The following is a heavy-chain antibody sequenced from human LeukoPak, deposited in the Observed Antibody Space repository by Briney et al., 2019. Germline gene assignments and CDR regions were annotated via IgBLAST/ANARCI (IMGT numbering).Heavy chain of an antibody. CDR2: INHSGST. V-gene: IGHV4-34*01. CDR3: TRTGGSGSYYNPTTGPNNDY. Sequence: SETLSLTCAVYGGSFSGYYWSWIRQPPGKGLEWIGEINHSGSTNYNPSLKSRVTISVDTSKNQFSLKLSSVTAADTAVYYCTRTGGSGSYYNPTTGPNNDYWGQGTLVTVSS. CDR1: GGSFSGYY. J-gene: IGHJ4*02. D-gene: IGHD3-10*01.